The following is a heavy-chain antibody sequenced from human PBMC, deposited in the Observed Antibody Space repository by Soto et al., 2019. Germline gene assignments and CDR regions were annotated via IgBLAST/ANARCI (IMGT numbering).Heavy chain of an antibody. CDR1: GGSISSSNW. CDR3: ARDGSSGFYYYGMDV. J-gene: IGHJ6*02. D-gene: IGHD6-19*01. V-gene: IGHV4-4*02. CDR2: IYHSGST. Sequence: QVQLQESGPGLVKPSGTLSLTCAVSGGSISSSNWWSWVRQPPGKGLEWIGEIYHSGSTNYNPSLNSRVTISVDKSKNQFSLKLSSVTAADTAGYYCARDGSSGFYYYGMDVWGQGTTVTVSS.